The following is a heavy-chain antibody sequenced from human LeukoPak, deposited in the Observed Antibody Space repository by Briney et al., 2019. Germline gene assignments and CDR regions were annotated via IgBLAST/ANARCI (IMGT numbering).Heavy chain of an antibody. Sequence: GGSLRLSCAASGFIFSDYALGWVRQAPGRGLEWVATLSGSGAGTYYSDSVQGRFTISRDNSKRTLFLQMNSLRAEDTAFYYCAKAKLGVDTFFDYWGQGTLVTVSS. CDR3: AKAKLGVDTFFDY. D-gene: IGHD3-3*01. J-gene: IGHJ4*02. CDR2: LSGSGAGT. CDR1: GFIFSDYA. V-gene: IGHV3-23*01.